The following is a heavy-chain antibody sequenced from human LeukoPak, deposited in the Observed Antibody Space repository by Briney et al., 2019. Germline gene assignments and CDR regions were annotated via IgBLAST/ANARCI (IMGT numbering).Heavy chain of an antibody. V-gene: IGHV3-33*01. CDR1: GFTFSSYG. CDR2: IWYDGSNK. D-gene: IGHD3-3*01. CDR3: ARDGYYDFWSGYRNPDYYYYGMDV. J-gene: IGHJ6*02. Sequence: GRSLRLSCAASGFTFSSYGMHWVRQAPGKGLEWVAVIWYDGSNKYYADPVKGRFTISRDNSKNTLYLQMNSLRAEDTAVYYCARDGYYDFWSGYRNPDYYYYGMDVWGQGTTVTVSS.